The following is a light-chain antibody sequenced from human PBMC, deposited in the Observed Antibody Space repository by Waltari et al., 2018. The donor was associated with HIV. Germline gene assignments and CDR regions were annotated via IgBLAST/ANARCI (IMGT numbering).Light chain of an antibody. V-gene: IGLV8-61*01. CDR2: STN. Sequence: QTVVTQEPSLSVSPGGTVTLTCGLKSGSVSTSNYPSWYQQTPGQAPRTLIYSTNSRSSGVPDRLAGSILGNKAALTITGAQADDGSDYYCVLYLGSDIWVFGGGTRLTVL. J-gene: IGLJ3*02. CDR3: VLYLGSDIWV. CDR1: SGSVSTSNY.